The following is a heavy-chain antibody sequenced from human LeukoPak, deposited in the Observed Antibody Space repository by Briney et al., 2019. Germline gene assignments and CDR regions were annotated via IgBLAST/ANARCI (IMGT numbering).Heavy chain of an antibody. D-gene: IGHD3-10*01. Sequence: GGSLRLSCAASGFTFSSYWMSWVRQAPGQGLEWVANIKQDGSEKYYVDSVKGRFTISRDNAKNSLYLQMNSLRAEDTAVYYCAREVLVRHIWFDPWGQGTLVTVSS. CDR1: GFTFSSYW. V-gene: IGHV3-7*01. J-gene: IGHJ5*02. CDR2: IKQDGSEK. CDR3: AREVLVRHIWFDP.